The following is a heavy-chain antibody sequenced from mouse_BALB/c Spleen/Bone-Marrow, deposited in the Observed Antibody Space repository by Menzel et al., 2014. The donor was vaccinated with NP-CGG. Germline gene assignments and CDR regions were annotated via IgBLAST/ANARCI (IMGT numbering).Heavy chain of an antibody. Sequence: VQLQQPGPELVKPSQSLSLTCTVTGYSITSGYSWHLIRQLPGNQLEWVGYIHYRGSTDYNPSLKSRISITRDTSTNHFSLQLNTVTTEDTATYYCTRESTAVADFDYWGQGATLTVTS. J-gene: IGHJ2*01. V-gene: IGHV3-1*02. CDR2: IHYRGST. CDR1: GYSITSGYS. D-gene: IGHD1-1*01. CDR3: TRESTAVADFDY.